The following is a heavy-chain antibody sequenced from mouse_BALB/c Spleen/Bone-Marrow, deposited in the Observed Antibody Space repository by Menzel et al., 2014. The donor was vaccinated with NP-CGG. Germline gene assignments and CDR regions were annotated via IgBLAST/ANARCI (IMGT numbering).Heavy chain of an antibody. D-gene: IGHD2-10*02. CDR1: GYTFTSYT. V-gene: IGHV1-4*02. CDR3: AREFGNYFDY. J-gene: IGHJ2*01. Sequence: VQLQQSTAELARPGASVTMSCKASGYTFTSYTIHWVKQRPGQGLAWLGLINPYTGSTDYNQKFKDKTALTADKSSSTAYMQLNSLTSEDSAVYHCAREFGNYFDYWGQGTTLTVSS. CDR2: INPYTGST.